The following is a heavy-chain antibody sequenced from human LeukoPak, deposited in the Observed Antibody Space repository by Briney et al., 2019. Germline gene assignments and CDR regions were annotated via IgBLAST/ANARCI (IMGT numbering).Heavy chain of an antibody. CDR2: IYVGSSLT. Sequence: GGSLRLSCAASGFTFSSYAMSRVRQAPGKGLEWIAYIYVGSSLTFYADSVKGRFTISRDNAKNSLYLHMNSLTAEDTAVYYCARGHPDYASAYYFDYWGQGTPVTVSS. CDR3: ARGHPDYASAYYFDY. D-gene: IGHD4/OR15-4a*01. J-gene: IGHJ4*02. CDR1: GFTFSSYA. V-gene: IGHV3-48*01.